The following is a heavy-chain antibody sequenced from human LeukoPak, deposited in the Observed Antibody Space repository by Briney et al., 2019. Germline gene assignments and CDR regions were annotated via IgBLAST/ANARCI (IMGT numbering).Heavy chain of an antibody. CDR2: IYYSGST. Sequence: PSETLSLTCTVSGGSISSSSYYWGWIRQPPGKGLEWIGSIYYSGSTYYNPSLKSRVTISVDTSKNQFSLKLSSVTAADTAVYYCARPPPPPYYYGMDAWGQGTTVTVSS. J-gene: IGHJ6*02. CDR1: GGSISSSSYY. CDR3: ARPPPPPYYYGMDA. V-gene: IGHV4-39*01.